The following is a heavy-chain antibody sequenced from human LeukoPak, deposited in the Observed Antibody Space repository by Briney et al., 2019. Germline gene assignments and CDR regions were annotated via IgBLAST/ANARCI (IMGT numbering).Heavy chain of an antibody. D-gene: IGHD3-16*01. V-gene: IGHV3-30-3*01. J-gene: IGHJ4*02. CDR1: GFTFSSHA. CDR3: ARDIRGGYSFDY. CDR2: LSWDGNIK. Sequence: GGSLRLSCAASGFTFSSHAMHWVRQAPGKGLEWVSFLSWDGNIKYYTDSVKGRFTSSRDNSRNTLYLQMNSLGPQDTAVYYCARDIRGGYSFDYWGQGTLVTVSS.